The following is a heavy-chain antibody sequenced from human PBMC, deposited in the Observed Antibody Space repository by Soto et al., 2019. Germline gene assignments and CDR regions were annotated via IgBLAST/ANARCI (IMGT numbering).Heavy chain of an antibody. Sequence: SVKVSCKASGFTFTSSTVQWVRQARGQRLEWVGWIVVGSGSTNYAQKLQERVTITRDMSTSTAYMELSSLRSEDTAVYHCAVADRSVYYAGLLGDWGQGTLV. J-gene: IGHJ4*02. CDR1: GFTFTSST. CDR2: IVVGSGST. D-gene: IGHD3-22*01. CDR3: AVADRSVYYAGLLGD. V-gene: IGHV1-58*01.